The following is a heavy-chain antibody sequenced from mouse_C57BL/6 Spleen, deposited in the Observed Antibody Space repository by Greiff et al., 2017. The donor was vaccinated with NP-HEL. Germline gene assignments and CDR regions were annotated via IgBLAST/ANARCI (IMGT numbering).Heavy chain of an antibody. V-gene: IGHV5-6*01. CDR2: ISSGGSYT. CDR3: ARREAYDYDGAWFAY. J-gene: IGHJ3*01. Sequence: EVHLVESGGDLVKPGGSLKLSCAASGFTFSSYGMSWVRQTPDKRLEWVATISSGGSYTYYPDSVKGRFTISRDNAKNTLYLQMSSLKSEDTAMYYCARREAYDYDGAWFAYWGQGTLVTVSA. D-gene: IGHD2-4*01. CDR1: GFTFSSYG.